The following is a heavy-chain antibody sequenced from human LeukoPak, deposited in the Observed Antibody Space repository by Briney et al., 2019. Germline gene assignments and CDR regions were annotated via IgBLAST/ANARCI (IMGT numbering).Heavy chain of an antibody. D-gene: IGHD1-26*01. J-gene: IGHJ5*02. V-gene: IGHV3-73*01. CDR3: TRDSGTYNWFDP. Sequence: VGSLRLSCAASGFTFSGSAIHWVRQSSGKGLEWVGQIDKKDKGYATATAYAASVKGRFTISRDDSINTAYLQMKSLKTEDTALYYCTRDSGTYNWFDPWGQGTLVTVSS. CDR1: GFTFSGSA. CDR2: IDKKDKGYATAT.